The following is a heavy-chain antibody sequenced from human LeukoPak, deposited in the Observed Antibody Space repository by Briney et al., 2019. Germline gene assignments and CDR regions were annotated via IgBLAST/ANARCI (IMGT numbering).Heavy chain of an antibody. V-gene: IGHV4-59*01. Sequence: SETLSLICAVYGGSFSGYYWSWIRQPPGKGLEWIGYIYYSGSTNYNPSLKSRVTISVDTSKNQFSLKLSSVTAADTAVYYCARGTPGYYDFWSGRRQYYYYYMDVWGKGTTVTVSS. J-gene: IGHJ6*03. CDR1: GGSFSGYY. D-gene: IGHD3-3*01. CDR2: IYYSGST. CDR3: ARGTPGYYDFWSGRRQYYYYYMDV.